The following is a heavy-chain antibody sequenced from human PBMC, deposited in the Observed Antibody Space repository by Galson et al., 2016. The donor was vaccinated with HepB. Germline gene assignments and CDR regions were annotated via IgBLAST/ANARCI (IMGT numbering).Heavy chain of an antibody. CDR3: ARVGSNGWSYSCLDY. V-gene: IGHV1-2*02. CDR1: GYTFTGHY. D-gene: IGHD6-19*01. J-gene: IGHJ4*02. CDR2: INPNGGGT. Sequence: SVKVSCKASGYTFTGHYIHWVRQAPGQGLEWMGWINPNGGGTNSAQKLHGRLTMTRDTSVTTAHMELTRLTSDDTAVYFCARVGSNGWSYSCLDYWGQGTLLTVSS.